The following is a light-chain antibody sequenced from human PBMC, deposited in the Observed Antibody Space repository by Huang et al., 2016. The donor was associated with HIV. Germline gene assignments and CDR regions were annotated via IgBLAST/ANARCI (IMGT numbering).Light chain of an antibody. CDR2: AAS. Sequence: DIQMTQSPSSLSASVGDRVTITCRASQRISNYLNWYQQKPGKAPKLLIYAASSLQSGAPSRFSGSGSGTDFTLTISSLQPEDFATYYCQQSYSTPPWTFGQGTKVEIK. V-gene: IGKV1-39*01. J-gene: IGKJ1*01. CDR3: QQSYSTPPWT. CDR1: QRISNY.